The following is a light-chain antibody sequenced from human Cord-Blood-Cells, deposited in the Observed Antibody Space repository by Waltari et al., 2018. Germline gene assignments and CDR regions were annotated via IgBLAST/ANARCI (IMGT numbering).Light chain of an antibody. J-gene: IGKJ1*01. CDR3: QQYYSTPPWT. CDR2: WAS. CDR1: QSVLYSSNNKNY. Sequence: DIVMTQSPDSLAVSLGERATINCKSSQSVLYSSNNKNYLAWYQQKPGQTPNLLIYWASTRESGVPDRFSGSGSGTDFTLTISSLQAEDVAVYYCQQYYSTPPWTFGQGTKVEIK. V-gene: IGKV4-1*01.